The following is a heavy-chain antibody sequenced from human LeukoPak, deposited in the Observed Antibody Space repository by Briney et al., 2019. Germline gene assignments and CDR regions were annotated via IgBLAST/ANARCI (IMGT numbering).Heavy chain of an antibody. V-gene: IGHV3-11*01. D-gene: IGHD3-22*01. CDR2: ISSSGSTI. Sequence: GGSLRLSCAASGFTFSDYYMSWIRQAPGKGLEWVSYISSSGSTIYYADSVKGRFTISRDNAKNSLYLQMNSLRAEDTAVYYCAKDIYDSSGYYFDYWGQGTLVTVSS. CDR3: AKDIYDSSGYYFDY. CDR1: GFTFSDYY. J-gene: IGHJ4*02.